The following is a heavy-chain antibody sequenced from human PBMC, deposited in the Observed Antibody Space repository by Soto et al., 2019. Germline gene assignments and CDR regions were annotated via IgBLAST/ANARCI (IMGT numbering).Heavy chain of an antibody. CDR1: GFIFSTYA. D-gene: IGHD4-17*01. CDR2: INIDGSKT. CDR3: AREGLVLVPTTVNSDYYYAMDV. J-gene: IGHJ6*02. Sequence: PGGSPRLSCSGSGFIFSTYAIHWVRQAPGKGLEYVSNINIDGSKTRYGDSVKGRFTTSRDNTKTSLYLQMNSLRAEDTAVYYCAREGLVLVPTTVNSDYYYAMDVWGQGTTVTVSS. V-gene: IGHV3-64*04.